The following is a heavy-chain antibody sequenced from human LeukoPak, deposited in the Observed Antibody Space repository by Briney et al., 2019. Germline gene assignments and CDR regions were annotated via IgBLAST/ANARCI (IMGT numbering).Heavy chain of an antibody. J-gene: IGHJ4*02. CDR3: ASSTAYDFWSGYCFDY. V-gene: IGHV3-7*01. D-gene: IGHD3-3*01. CDR1: GFTFSSYW. Sequence: GGSLRLSCAASGFTFSSYWMSWVRQAPGKGLEWVANIKQDGSEEYYVDSVKGRFTISRDNAKNSLYLQMNSLRAEVTAVYYCASSTAYDFWSGYCFDYWGQGTLVTVSS. CDR2: IKQDGSEE.